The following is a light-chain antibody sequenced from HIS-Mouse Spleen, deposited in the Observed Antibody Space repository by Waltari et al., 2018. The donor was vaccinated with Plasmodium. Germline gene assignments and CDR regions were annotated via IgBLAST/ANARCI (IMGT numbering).Light chain of an antibody. CDR1: QSVSSN. CDR2: GAS. Sequence: EIVMTQSPATLSVSPGERATLSCRASQSVSSNLAWYQQKPGQPPRILSDGASTRATGIPARFSGSGSGKEFTRTISSLQSEDFAVYYCQQYNNWPFTFGPGTKVDIK. CDR3: QQYNNWPFT. J-gene: IGKJ3*01. V-gene: IGKV3-15*01.